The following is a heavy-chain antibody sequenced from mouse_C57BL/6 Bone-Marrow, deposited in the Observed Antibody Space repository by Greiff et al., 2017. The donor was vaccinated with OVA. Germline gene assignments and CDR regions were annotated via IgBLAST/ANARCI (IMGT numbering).Heavy chain of an antibody. CDR2: IDPENGDT. Sequence: VQLQQSGAELVRPGASVKLSCTASGFTIKDDYMHWVKQRPEQGLEWIGWIDPENGDTEYASKFQGKATITADTSSNTAYLQLSSLTSEDTAVYYCTTEGENYWGQGTTLTVSS. CDR1: GFTIKDDY. CDR3: TTEGENY. J-gene: IGHJ2*01. V-gene: IGHV14-4*01.